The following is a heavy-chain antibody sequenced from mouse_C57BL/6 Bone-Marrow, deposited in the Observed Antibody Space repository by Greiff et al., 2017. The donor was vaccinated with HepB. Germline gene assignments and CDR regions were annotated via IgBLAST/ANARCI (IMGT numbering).Heavy chain of an antibody. Sequence: QVQLQQSGAELARPGASVKLSCKASGYTFTSYGISWVKQRTGQGLEWIGEIYPRSGNTYYNEKFKGKATLTADKSSSTAYMELRSLTSEGSAVYFCARWGPYYYGSSCDYSDYWGQGTTLTVSS. V-gene: IGHV1-81*01. J-gene: IGHJ2*01. D-gene: IGHD1-1*01. CDR1: GYTFTSYG. CDR2: IYPRSGNT. CDR3: ARWGPYYYGSSCDYSDY.